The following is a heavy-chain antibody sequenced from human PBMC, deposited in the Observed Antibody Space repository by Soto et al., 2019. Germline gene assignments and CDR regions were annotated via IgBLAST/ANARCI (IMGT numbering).Heavy chain of an antibody. CDR1: GFTFDDYA. Sequence: GGSLRLSCAASGFTFDDYAMHWVRQALGKGLEWVSGISWNSGSIGYADSVKGRFTISRDNAKNSLYLQMNSLRAEDTALYYCAKDITGIAVAGAFDYWGQGTLVTVSS. CDR2: ISWNSGSI. D-gene: IGHD6-19*01. CDR3: AKDITGIAVAGAFDY. J-gene: IGHJ4*02. V-gene: IGHV3-9*01.